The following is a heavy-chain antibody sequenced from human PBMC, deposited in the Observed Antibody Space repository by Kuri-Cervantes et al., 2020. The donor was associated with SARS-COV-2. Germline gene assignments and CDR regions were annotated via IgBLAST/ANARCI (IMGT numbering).Heavy chain of an antibody. Sequence: GGSLRLSCSASGFNFSDYGMHWVRQAPGKGLEWVAFIRSRGTAEFYANSVKGRFTISRDNAKNSLYLQMNSLRAEDTAVYYCARDLGYGSGSYLSYWYFDLWGRGTLVTVSS. CDR2: IRSRGTAE. D-gene: IGHD3-10*01. V-gene: IGHV3-30*02. CDR1: GFNFSDYG. CDR3: ARDLGYGSGSYLSYWYFDL. J-gene: IGHJ2*01.